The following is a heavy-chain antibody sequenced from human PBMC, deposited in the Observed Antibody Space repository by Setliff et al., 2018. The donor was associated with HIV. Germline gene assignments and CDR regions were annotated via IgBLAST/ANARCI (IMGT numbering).Heavy chain of an antibody. CDR1: GYSISDGYY. J-gene: IGHJ4*03. CDR2: VYTRGNT. Sequence: SETLSLTCAVYGYSISDGYYWGWIRLPPGKGLEWIGNVYTRGNTYYNQSHKSRVTMSIDASKNRFSLKLSPVTAADTAVYYCARVDPFKLDYQETSGYFDYWGHGILVTVSS. V-gene: IGHV4-38-2*01. CDR3: ARVDPFKLDYQETSGYFDY. D-gene: IGHD3-22*01.